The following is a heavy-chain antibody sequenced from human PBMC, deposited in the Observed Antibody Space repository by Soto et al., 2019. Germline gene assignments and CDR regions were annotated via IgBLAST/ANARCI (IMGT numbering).Heavy chain of an antibody. CDR3: ARHPVWFGELLYLDY. V-gene: IGHV4-39*01. CDR1: GGSISSSSYY. CDR2: IYYSGST. D-gene: IGHD3-10*01. Sequence: QLQLQESGPGLVKPSETLSLTCTVSGGSISSSSYYWGWIRQPPGKGLEWIGSIYYSGSTYYNPSLKSRVTISVDTSKNQFSLKLSSVTAADTAVYYCARHPVWFGELLYLDYWGQGTLVTVSS. J-gene: IGHJ4*02.